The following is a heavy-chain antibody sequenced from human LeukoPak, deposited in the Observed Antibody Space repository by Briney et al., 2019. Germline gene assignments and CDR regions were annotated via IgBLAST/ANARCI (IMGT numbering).Heavy chain of an antibody. V-gene: IGHV1-24*01. CDR2: FDPEEAKM. CDR3: TTRSGDFWSGFVN. CDR1: GDSLSELS. J-gene: IGHJ4*02. D-gene: IGHD3-3*01. Sequence: ASVKVSCKVSGDSLSELSIQWVRQAPGKGLECMGGFDPEEAKMVYAQNFQGRVTMTEDTSTQTAYMELSGLTSDGTAVYYCTTRSGDFWSGFVNWGKGTLVTVSS.